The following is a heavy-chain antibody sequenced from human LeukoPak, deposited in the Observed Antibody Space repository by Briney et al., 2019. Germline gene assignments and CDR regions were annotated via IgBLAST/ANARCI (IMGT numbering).Heavy chain of an antibody. CDR3: ARASLYDNSAYYLDY. D-gene: IGHD3-22*01. Sequence: GGSLRLSCAASGVTFDNYGMTWGRQVPGKGLEWVSGVNWNGGSTGYADSVKGRFTISRDNAKNSLYLQMNSLRAEDTALYYCARASLYDNSAYYLDYWGQGTLVTVSS. J-gene: IGHJ4*02. V-gene: IGHV3-20*04. CDR1: GVTFDNYG. CDR2: VNWNGGST.